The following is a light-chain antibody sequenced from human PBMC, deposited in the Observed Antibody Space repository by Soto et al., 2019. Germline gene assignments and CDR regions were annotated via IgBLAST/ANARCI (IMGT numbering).Light chain of an antibody. Sequence: QSVLTQPASVSGSPGQSITISCTGTSSDVGSYNLVSWYQQHPGKAPNLMIYEVSKRPSGVSNRFSGSKSGNTASLTISGLQAEDEADYSCCSYAGSSTFYVFGTGTKVTVL. V-gene: IGLV2-23*02. CDR1: SSDVGSYNL. J-gene: IGLJ1*01. CDR3: CSYAGSSTFYV. CDR2: EVS.